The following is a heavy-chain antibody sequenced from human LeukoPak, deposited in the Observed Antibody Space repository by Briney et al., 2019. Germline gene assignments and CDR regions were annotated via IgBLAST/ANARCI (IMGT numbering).Heavy chain of an antibody. J-gene: IGHJ4*02. CDR2: IRSKTNDYAT. V-gene: IGHV3-73*01. CDR3: TNSFSDFWIDS. CDR1: GFTFSDSA. D-gene: IGHD3-3*01. Sequence: GGSLRLSCAASGFTFSDSAMHWVRQASGKGLEWVGRIRSKTNDYATAYTASMKGRFTISRDDSKNMAYLQMNSLKTEDTAVYYCTNSFSDFWIDSWGRGTLVTVSS.